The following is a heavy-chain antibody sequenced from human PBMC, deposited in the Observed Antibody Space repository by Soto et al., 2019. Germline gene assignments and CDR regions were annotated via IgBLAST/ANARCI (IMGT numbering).Heavy chain of an antibody. CDR1: GFSLSTSGVG. J-gene: IGHJ3*02. CDR3: AHSRIVGVPAAKPHDAFDI. CDR2: IYWDDDK. V-gene: IGHV2-5*02. Sequence: QITLKESGPTLVKPTQTLTLTCTFSGFSLSTSGVGVGWIRQPPGKGLEWLALIYWDDDKRYSPSMKSRLTITTATSKNQVVLTMTNMDPVDTATYYCAHSRIVGVPAAKPHDAFDIWGQGTMVTVSS. D-gene: IGHD2-2*02.